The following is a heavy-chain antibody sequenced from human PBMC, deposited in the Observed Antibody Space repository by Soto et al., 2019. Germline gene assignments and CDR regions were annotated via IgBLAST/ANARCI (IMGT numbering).Heavy chain of an antibody. D-gene: IGHD2-21*02. CDR2: IYWDDDK. CDR3: VQSRCGGDWPQSFAAHSYSGLAV. Sequence: QITLKESGPTLVKPTQTLTLTCTFSGFSLSTTGVGVGWIRQPPGKALEWLALIYWDDDKRYNPSLNSRLTHTKDTSQHQVALAMTSIAPVDTATYYCVQSRCGGDWPQSFAAHSYSGLAVWGQGTTVTFSS. CDR1: GFSLSTTGVG. V-gene: IGHV2-5*02. J-gene: IGHJ6*02.